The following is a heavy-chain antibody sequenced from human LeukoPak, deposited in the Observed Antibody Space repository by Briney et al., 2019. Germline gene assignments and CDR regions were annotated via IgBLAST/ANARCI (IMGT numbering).Heavy chain of an antibody. D-gene: IGHD3-22*01. CDR2: INQDGSEE. J-gene: IGHJ4*02. CDR3: ARGNGWIITV. V-gene: IGHV3-7*05. CDR1: GFTSFNYW. Sequence: PGGSLRLSCAASGFTSFNYWMHWVRQAPGRGLESVANINQDGSEENYGASVKGRFTISRDNAKNSLYLQMNSLRAEDTAVYYCARGNGWIITVWGQGTLVTVSS.